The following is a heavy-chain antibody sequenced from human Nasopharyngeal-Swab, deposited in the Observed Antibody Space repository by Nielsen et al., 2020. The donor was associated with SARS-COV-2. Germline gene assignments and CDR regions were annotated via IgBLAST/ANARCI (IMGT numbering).Heavy chain of an antibody. Sequence: SETLSLTCTVSGGSISSSSYYWGWIRQPPGKGLEWMGSIDYSGSTYYTPSLKSRVTISVETSKNQFSLKLRSVTAADSAVYYCARERGRGGIWNYYYYYMDVWGKGTTVTVSS. CDR1: GGSISSSSYY. D-gene: IGHD3-10*01. J-gene: IGHJ6*03. CDR3: ARERGRGGIWNYYYYYMDV. V-gene: IGHV4-39*07. CDR2: IDYSGST.